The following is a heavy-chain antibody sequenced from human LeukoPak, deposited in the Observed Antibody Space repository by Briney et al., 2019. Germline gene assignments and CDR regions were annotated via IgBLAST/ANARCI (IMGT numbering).Heavy chain of an antibody. CDR1: GYSISSGYY. V-gene: IGHV4-38-2*02. D-gene: IGHD3-10*01. J-gene: IGHJ4*02. Sequence: SETLSLTCAVSGYSISSGYYWGWIRQPPGKGLEWIGSIYHSGSTYYHPSLKSRVTISVDTSKNQFSLKLSSVTAADTAVYYCAREEYGSGSTDYWGQGTLVTVSS. CDR3: AREEYGSGSTDY. CDR2: IYHSGST.